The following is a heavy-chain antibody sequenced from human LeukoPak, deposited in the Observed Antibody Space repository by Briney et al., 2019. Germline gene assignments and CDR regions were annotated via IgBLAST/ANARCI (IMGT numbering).Heavy chain of an antibody. CDR2: IHNTGST. CDR1: GGSVRSYY. Sequence: SETLSLTCTVSGGSVRSYYWSWIRQAPGEGLEWIAYIHNTGSTNYNPSLKSRVTISLDTSKNEFSLKLTSVTAADTAVYYCVSDWEGFNFDIWGQGTMVTVSS. D-gene: IGHD1-26*01. J-gene: IGHJ3*02. CDR3: VSDWEGFNFDI. V-gene: IGHV4-59*02.